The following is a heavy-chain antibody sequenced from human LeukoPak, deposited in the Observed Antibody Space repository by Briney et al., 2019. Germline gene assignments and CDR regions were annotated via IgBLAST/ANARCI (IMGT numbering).Heavy chain of an antibody. D-gene: IGHD3-3*01. V-gene: IGHV1-2*02. CDR2: INPNSGGT. CDR3: ARDSISLPAFDP. J-gene: IGHJ5*02. CDR1: GYTFTGYY. Sequence: GASVTVSCTASGYTFTGYYMHWVRQAPGQGLEWMGWINPNSGGTNYAQKFQGRVTMTRDTSISTAYMELSRLRSDDTAVYYCARDSISLPAFDPWGQGTLVTVSS.